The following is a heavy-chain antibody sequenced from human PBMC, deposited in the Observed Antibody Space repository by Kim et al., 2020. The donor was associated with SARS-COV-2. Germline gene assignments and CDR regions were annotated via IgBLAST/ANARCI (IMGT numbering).Heavy chain of an antibody. Sequence: GGSLRLSCAASGFTFSSYWMSWVRQAPGKGLEWVANIKQDGSEKYYVDSVKGRFTISRDNAKNSLYLQMNSLRAEDTAVYYCVRDGGAATIFGVVIIRGPGSVDYWGQGTLVTVSS. CDR1: GFTFSSYW. CDR3: VRDGGAATIFGVVIIRGPGSVDY. D-gene: IGHD3-3*01. CDR2: IKQDGSEK. V-gene: IGHV3-7*03. J-gene: IGHJ4*02.